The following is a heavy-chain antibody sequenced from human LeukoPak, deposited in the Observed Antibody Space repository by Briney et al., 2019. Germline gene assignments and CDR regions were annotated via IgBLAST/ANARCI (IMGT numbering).Heavy chain of an antibody. CDR1: GYTFTSYG. V-gene: IGHV1-18*01. J-gene: IGHJ3*02. Sequence: ASVKVSCKASGYTFTSYGISWLRQAPGQGLEWMGWISAYNGNTNYAQKLQGRVTMTTDTSTSTAYMELRSLRSDDTAVYYCARDLKGERWQWLTGRSDAFDIWGQGTMVTVSS. CDR2: ISAYNGNT. CDR3: ARDLKGERWQWLTGRSDAFDI. D-gene: IGHD6-19*01.